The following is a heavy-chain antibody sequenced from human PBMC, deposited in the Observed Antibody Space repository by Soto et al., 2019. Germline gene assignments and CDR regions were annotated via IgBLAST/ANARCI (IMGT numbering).Heavy chain of an antibody. J-gene: IGHJ4*02. V-gene: IGHV4-39*01. CDR3: ARHIEYSSSSGYFDY. D-gene: IGHD6-6*01. Sequence: QLQLQESGPGLVKPSETLSLTCTVSGGSISSSSYYWGWIRQPPGKGLEWIGSIYYSGSTYYNPSLKSRVTISVDTSKNQFSLKLSSVTAADTAVYYCARHIEYSSSSGYFDYWGQGTLVTVSS. CDR2: IYYSGST. CDR1: GGSISSSSYY.